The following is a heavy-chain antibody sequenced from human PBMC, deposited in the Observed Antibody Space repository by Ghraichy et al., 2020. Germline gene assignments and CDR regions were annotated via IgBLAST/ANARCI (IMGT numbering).Heavy chain of an antibody. CDR1: GFTFSSYN. CDR3: ARVEHPKHPPWYFDL. J-gene: IGHJ2*01. D-gene: IGHD1/OR15-1a*01. V-gene: IGHV3-21*01. Sequence: GESLNISCAASGFTFSSYNMNWVRQAPGKGLEWVSSISSSSSYIYYADSVKGRFTISRDNAKNSLYLQMNSLRAEDTAVYYCARVEHPKHPPWYFDLWGRGTLVTVSS. CDR2: ISSSSSYI.